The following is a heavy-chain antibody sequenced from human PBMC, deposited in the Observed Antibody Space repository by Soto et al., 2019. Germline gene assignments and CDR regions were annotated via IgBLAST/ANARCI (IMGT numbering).Heavy chain of an antibody. CDR3: AKDAYNWNPKAVWFDP. CDR2: ISWNSGSI. D-gene: IGHD1-20*01. V-gene: IGHV3-9*01. J-gene: IGHJ5*02. Sequence: EVQLVESGGGLVQPGRSLRLSCAASGFTFDDYAMHWVRQAPGKGLEWVSGISWNSGSIGYADSVKGRFTISRDNAKNSLYLQMKSLRAEDTALYYCAKDAYNWNPKAVWFDPWGQGTLVTVSS. CDR1: GFTFDDYA.